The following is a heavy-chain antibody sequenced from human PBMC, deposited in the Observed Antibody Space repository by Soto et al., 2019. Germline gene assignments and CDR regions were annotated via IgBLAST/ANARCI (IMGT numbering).Heavy chain of an antibody. V-gene: IGHV4-30-4*01. CDR2: IHSSGSI. Sequence: SETLSLTCTVSGGSISSGDYYWSWIRQAPGRGLEWIGYIHSSGSIYYNPSLKSRATMSIDTAGNQFSLKVSSVTVADTAVYYCARDLDGLHDDTSGPFPRPGWGQGTLVTVSS. CDR1: GGSISSGDYY. J-gene: IGHJ1*01. D-gene: IGHD3-22*01. CDR3: ARDLDGLHDDTSGPFPRPG.